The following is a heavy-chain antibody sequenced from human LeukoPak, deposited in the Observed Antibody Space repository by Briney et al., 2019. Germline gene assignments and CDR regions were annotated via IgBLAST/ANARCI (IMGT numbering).Heavy chain of an antibody. J-gene: IGHJ4*02. Sequence: ASVKVSCKSSGYTFFSYGISWVRQAPGQGLEWMGWISGYSGNTTYAQKFQGRVTMTTDTSTSTAYMELRSLRSDDTAVYYCARPRGYNYVYEAHYWGQGTLVTLSS. CDR3: ARPRGYNYVYEAHY. V-gene: IGHV1-18*01. CDR1: GYTFFSYG. CDR2: ISGYSGNT. D-gene: IGHD5-18*01.